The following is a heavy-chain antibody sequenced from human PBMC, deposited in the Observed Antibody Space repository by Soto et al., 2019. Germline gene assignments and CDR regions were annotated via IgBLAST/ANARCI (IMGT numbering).Heavy chain of an antibody. V-gene: IGHV3-49*03. D-gene: IGHD4-4*01. Sequence: EVQLVESGGGLIQPGRSLRLSCKASGFILGAYALSWIRQTPGKGLEWVGFIRSKAYGGTTEYAASVKGRFSISRDESKSIAYLQMNSLKTEDTAVYYCAREGDFSINDWGQGTLVTVSS. CDR1: GFILGAYA. CDR3: AREGDFSIND. CDR2: IRSKAYGGTT. J-gene: IGHJ4*02.